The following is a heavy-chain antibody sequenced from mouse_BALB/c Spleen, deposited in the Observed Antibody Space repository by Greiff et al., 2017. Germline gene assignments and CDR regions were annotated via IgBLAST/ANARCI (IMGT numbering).Heavy chain of an antibody. V-gene: IGHV2-6-7*01. CDR3: ARERALLYDGYYAYAMDY. J-gene: IGHJ4*01. Sequence: QVQLKESGPGLVAPSQSLSITCTVSGFSLTGYGVNWVRQPPGKGLEWLGMIWGDGSTDYNSALKSRLSISKDNSKSQVFLKMNSLQTDDTARYYCARERALLYDGYYAYAMDYWGQGASVTVSS. CDR1: GFSLTGYG. CDR2: IWGDGST. D-gene: IGHD2-3*01.